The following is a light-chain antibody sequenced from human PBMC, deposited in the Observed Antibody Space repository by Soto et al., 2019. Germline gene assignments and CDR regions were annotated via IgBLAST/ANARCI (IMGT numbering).Light chain of an antibody. CDR2: EVS. V-gene: IGLV2-14*01. CDR1: SSDVGGYNY. Sequence: QSVLTQPASVSGSPGQSITISCTGTSSDVGGYNYVSWYQQHPGKAPKLMMYEVSNRPSGVSNRFSGSKSSNTASLTISGLQAEDEADYYCSSYTSSSTLFYVFGTGTKLTVL. CDR3: SSYTSSSTLFYV. J-gene: IGLJ1*01.